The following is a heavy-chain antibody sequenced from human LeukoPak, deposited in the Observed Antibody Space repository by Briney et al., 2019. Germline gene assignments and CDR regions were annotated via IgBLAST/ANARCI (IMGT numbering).Heavy chain of an antibody. J-gene: IGHJ4*02. D-gene: IGHD3-10*01. V-gene: IGHV2-70*11. Sequence: ESGPALVKPTQTLTLTCTFSGFSLSTSGMCVSWIRQPPGKALEWLARIDWDDDKYYSTSLKTRPTISKDTSKNQVVLTMTNMDPVDTATYYCARSRSRALWFGELPPTVFDYWGQGTLVTVSS. CDR3: ARSRSRALWFGELPPTVFDY. CDR1: GFSLSTSGMC. CDR2: IDWDDDK.